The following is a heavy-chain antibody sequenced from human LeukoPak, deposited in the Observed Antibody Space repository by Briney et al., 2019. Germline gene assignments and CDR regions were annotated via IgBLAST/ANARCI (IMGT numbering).Heavy chain of an antibody. CDR2: ISSNGGST. CDR1: GFTFRSYG. CDR3: ARISSSYDYDY. J-gene: IGHJ4*02. Sequence: GGSLRLSCAASGFTFRSYGMHWVRRAPGKGLEYVAAISSNGGSTDYANSVKGRFTISRDNSKNTLYLQMGSLRAEDMAVYYCARISSSYDYDYWGQGTLVTVSS. D-gene: IGHD6-6*01. V-gene: IGHV3-64*01.